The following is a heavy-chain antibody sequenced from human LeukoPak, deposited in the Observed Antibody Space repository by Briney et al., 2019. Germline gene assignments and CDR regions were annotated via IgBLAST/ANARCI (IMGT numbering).Heavy chain of an antibody. D-gene: IGHD2-15*01. V-gene: IGHV4-39*01. CDR2: IYYSGST. Sequence: PSETLSLTCTVSGGSISSYYWSWIRQPPGKGLEWIGTIYYSGSTFYNPSLKSRITISADTSKNQFSLKLNSVTAADTAVYYCARQGRGTLLQTYFDYWGQGTLVTVSS. CDR3: ARQGRGTLLQTYFDY. CDR1: GGSISSYY. J-gene: IGHJ4*02.